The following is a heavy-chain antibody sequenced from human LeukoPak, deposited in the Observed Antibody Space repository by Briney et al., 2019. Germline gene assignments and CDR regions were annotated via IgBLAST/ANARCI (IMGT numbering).Heavy chain of an antibody. Sequence: GGSLRLSCAASGFTFSSYAMHWVRQAPGKGLEWVAVISYDGSNKYYADSVKGRFTISRDNSKNTLYLQMNSLRAEDTAVYYCAGEGGSYPAFQHWGQGTLVTVSS. D-gene: IGHD1-26*01. CDR1: GFTFSSYA. CDR3: AGEGGSYPAFQH. CDR2: ISYDGSNK. J-gene: IGHJ1*01. V-gene: IGHV3-30*04.